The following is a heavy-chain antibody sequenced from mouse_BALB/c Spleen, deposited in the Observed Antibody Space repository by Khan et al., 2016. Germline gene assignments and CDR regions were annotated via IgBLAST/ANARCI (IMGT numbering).Heavy chain of an antibody. CDR2: INPSSGYT. D-gene: IGHD1-1*01. J-gene: IGHJ2*01. Sequence: QVQLQQSAAELARPGASVKMSCKASGYTFISYTMHWVKQRPGQGLEWIGYINPSSGYTEYNQKFKDKTTLTADKSSSTANMQLSRLTSEDSAVYCCSPGYFYGSSPLAYWGQGTTLTVSS. V-gene: IGHV1-4*02. CDR3: SPGYFYGSSPLAY. CDR1: GYTFISYT.